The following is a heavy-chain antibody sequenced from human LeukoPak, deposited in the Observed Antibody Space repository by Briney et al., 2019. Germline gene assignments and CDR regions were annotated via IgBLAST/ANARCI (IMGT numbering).Heavy chain of an antibody. Sequence: GGSLRLSCAASGFTFTNYAMSWVRQAPGKGLEWVSVISGSGATTYYADSVKGRFTISRDNSKNTLYLQMNSLRAEDTAVYYCASSSTSSEDYWGQGTLVTVSS. V-gene: IGHV3-23*01. CDR2: ISGSGATT. CDR1: GFTFTNYA. CDR3: ASSSTSSEDY. J-gene: IGHJ4*02. D-gene: IGHD2-2*01.